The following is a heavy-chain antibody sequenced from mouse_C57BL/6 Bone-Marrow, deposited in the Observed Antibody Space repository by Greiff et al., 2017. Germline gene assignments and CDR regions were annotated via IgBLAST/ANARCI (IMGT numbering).Heavy chain of an antibody. D-gene: IGHD1-1*01. CDR3: ANYYYGSSYWYFDV. CDR2: LYPRSGNT. J-gene: IGHJ1*03. Sequence: ASGYTFTSYGISWVKQRTGQCLEWIGELYPRSGNTYYNEKFKGKATLTADKSSSTAYMELRSLTSEDSAVYFCANYYYGSSYWYFDVWGTGTTVTVSS. CDR1: GYTFTSYG. V-gene: IGHV1-81*01.